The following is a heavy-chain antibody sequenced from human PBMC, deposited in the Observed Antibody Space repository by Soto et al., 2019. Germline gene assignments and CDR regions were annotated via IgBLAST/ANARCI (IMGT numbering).Heavy chain of an antibody. CDR3: ARDHHNSGWYNVGNY. CDR2: ISNDGRNK. Sequence: QVQLVDSGGGVVQPGRSRRLSCAASGFTFSTYGMHWVRQVPGKGLEWVAVISNDGRNKYYADSVKGRFTISRDDSKNTMYLQMNNLRPEDTAVYYCARDHHNSGWYNVGNYWGRGTLVTVSS. J-gene: IGHJ4*02. V-gene: IGHV3-30*03. CDR1: GFTFSTYG. D-gene: IGHD6-13*01.